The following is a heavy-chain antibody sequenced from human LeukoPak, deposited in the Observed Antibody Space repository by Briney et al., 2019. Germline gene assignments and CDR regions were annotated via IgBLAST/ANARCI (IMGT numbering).Heavy chain of an antibody. J-gene: IGHJ4*02. CDR2: IKQDGSEK. V-gene: IGHV3-7*03. CDR1: GFTFSSYW. CDR3: ARDRGYCSGGSCYYYFDY. Sequence: PGGSLRLSCAASGFTFSSYWMSWVRQAPGKGLEWVANIKQDGSEKYYVDSVKGRFTISRDNAKNSLYLQMNSLRAEDTAVYYCARDRGYCSGGSCYYYFDYWGQGTLVTVSS. D-gene: IGHD2-15*01.